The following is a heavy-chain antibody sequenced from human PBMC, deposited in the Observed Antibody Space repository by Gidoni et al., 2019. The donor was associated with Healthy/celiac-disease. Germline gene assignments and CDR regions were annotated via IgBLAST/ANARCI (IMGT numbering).Heavy chain of an antibody. D-gene: IGHD1-7*01. J-gene: IGHJ4*02. CDR2: IYYSGST. CDR3: ARQSWNYGGY. V-gene: IGHV4-39*01. Sequence: GLEWIGSIYYSGSTYYNPSLKSRVTISVDTSKNQFSLKLSSVTAADTAVYYCARQSWNYGGYWGQGTLVTVSS.